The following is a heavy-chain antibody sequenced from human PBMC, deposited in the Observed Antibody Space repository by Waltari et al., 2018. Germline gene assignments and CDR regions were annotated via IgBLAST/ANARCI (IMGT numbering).Heavy chain of an antibody. CDR1: GGSISSSSYY. Sequence: QLQLQESGPGLVKPSETLSLTCTVSGGSISSSSYYWGWIRQPPGKGLEWIGSIYYRGSTSYNPSLKSRVTISVDTSKNQFSLKLSSVTAADTAVYYCARDQALYGMDVWGQGTTVTVSS. CDR2: IYYRGST. CDR3: ARDQALYGMDV. J-gene: IGHJ6*02. V-gene: IGHV4-39*07.